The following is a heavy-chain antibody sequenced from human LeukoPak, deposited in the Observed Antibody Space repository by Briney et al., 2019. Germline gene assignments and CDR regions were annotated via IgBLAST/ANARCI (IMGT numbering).Heavy chain of an antibody. J-gene: IGHJ4*02. CDR3: AKEGGTRGSTSYYFDY. V-gene: IGHV3-30*18. Sequence: GGSLRLSCEASGLTFSSYGMHWLRQAPGKGLEWVADISYDGRNKFYADSVKGRFTISRDNSKNTLYLQTNSLRAEDTAVYYCAKEGGTRGSTSYYFDYWGQGTLVTVSS. D-gene: IGHD2-2*01. CDR1: GLTFSSYG. CDR2: ISYDGRNK.